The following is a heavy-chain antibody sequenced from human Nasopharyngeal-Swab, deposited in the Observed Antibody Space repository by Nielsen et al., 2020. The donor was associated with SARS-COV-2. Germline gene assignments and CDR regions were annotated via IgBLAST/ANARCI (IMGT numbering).Heavy chain of an antibody. CDR3: ARYVDYDILTGYYYYGMDV. CDR2: IIPIFGTA. V-gene: IGHV1-69*13. D-gene: IGHD3-9*01. J-gene: IGHJ6*02. CDR1: GGTFSSYA. Sequence: SVKVSCKASGGTFSSYAISWVRQAPGQGLEWMGGIIPIFGTANYAQKFQGRVTITADESTSTAYMELSSLRSEDTAVYYCARYVDYDILTGYYYYGMDVWGQGTTVTVSS.